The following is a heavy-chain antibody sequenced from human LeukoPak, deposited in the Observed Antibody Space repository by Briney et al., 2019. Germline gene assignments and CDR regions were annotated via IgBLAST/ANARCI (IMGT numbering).Heavy chain of an antibody. J-gene: IGHJ4*02. D-gene: IGHD6-25*01. CDR3: ARRKVAAEIDY. CDR2: IYYRGNT. V-gene: IGHV4-39*01. CDR1: GGSITVTTYF. Sequence: PSETLSLTCTVSGGSITVTTYFWGWIRQPPGKGLEWIGSIYYRGNTYYTPSLKSRVTLSEDTSKNQFSLKVISVTAADTAVYYCARRKVAAEIDYWGQGTLVTVSS.